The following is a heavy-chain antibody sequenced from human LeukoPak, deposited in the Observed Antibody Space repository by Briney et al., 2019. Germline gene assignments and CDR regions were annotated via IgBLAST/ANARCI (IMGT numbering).Heavy chain of an antibody. Sequence: GGSLRLSCAASGFTFDDYAMHWVRQAPGKGLEWVSGISWNSRSIGYADSVKGRFTISRDNAKNSPYLQMNSLRAEDTALYCCAIYYGMDVWGQGTTVTVSS. CDR2: ISWNSRSI. CDR3: AIYYGMDV. J-gene: IGHJ6*02. V-gene: IGHV3-9*01. CDR1: GFTFDDYA.